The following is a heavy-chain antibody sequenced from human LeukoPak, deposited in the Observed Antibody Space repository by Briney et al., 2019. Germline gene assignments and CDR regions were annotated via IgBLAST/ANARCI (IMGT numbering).Heavy chain of an antibody. Sequence: SQTLSLTRALSGDSVSSNSAAWYWIRQSPWRGLEWLGRTYYRSKWYNDYAVSVKSRITINADTSKNQFSLQLNSVTPEDTAVYYCARAPRGYSYGLFDYWGQGTLVTVSS. J-gene: IGHJ4*02. CDR2: TYYRSKWYN. CDR1: GDSVSSNSAA. CDR3: ARAPRGYSYGLFDY. V-gene: IGHV6-1*01. D-gene: IGHD5-18*01.